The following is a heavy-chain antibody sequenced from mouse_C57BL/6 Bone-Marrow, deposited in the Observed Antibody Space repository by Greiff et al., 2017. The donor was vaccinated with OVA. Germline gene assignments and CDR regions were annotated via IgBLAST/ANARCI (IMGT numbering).Heavy chain of an antibody. CDR1: GFTFSDYG. Sequence: EVQLVESGGGLVKPGGSLKLSCAASGFTFSDYGMHWVRQAPEKGLEWVAYISSGSSTINYADTVKGRFTISRDNAKNTLFLQITSLRSEDTAMYYCARINYWYFDVWGTGTTVTVSS. V-gene: IGHV5-17*01. CDR3: ARINYWYFDV. CDR2: ISSGSSTI. J-gene: IGHJ1*03.